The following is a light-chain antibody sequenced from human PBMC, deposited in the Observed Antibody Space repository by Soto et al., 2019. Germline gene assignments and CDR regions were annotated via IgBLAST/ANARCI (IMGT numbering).Light chain of an antibody. J-gene: IGKJ2*01. CDR3: QSYNDWPFA. CDR1: ESLFGF. V-gene: IGKV3-15*01. CDR2: GVS. Sequence: DIVLTQSPATLSVSLGDRVTLSCRASESLFGFLAWYQQKPGQAPRLLMYGVSTRATGIPARFSGGGSATDFTLTISSLQSEDSAFYFCQSYNDWPFASGLGTRLEI.